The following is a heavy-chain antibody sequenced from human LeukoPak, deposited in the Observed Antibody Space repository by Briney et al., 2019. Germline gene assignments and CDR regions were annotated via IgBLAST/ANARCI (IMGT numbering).Heavy chain of an antibody. CDR3: AREIAAAGTFDY. Sequence: LSLTCTVSGGSISSGGYYWRWIRQHPGKGLEWIGYIYYSGSTYYNPSLKSRVTISVDTSKNQFSLKLSSVTAADTAVYYCAREIAAAGTFDYWGQGTLVTVSS. CDR1: GGSISSGGYY. V-gene: IGHV4-31*03. CDR2: IYYSGST. J-gene: IGHJ4*02. D-gene: IGHD6-13*01.